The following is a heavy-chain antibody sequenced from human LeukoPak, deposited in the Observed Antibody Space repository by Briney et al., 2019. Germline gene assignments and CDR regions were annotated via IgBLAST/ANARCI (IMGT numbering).Heavy chain of an antibody. V-gene: IGHV3-7*01. CDR3: ARDVTYYYGSGSYYDY. J-gene: IGHJ4*02. CDR1: GFTFTNYW. D-gene: IGHD3-10*01. Sequence: GGSLRLSCAASGFTFTNYWMSWVRQAPGKGLEWVANIKQDGSEKYYVDSVKGRFTISRDNAKNSLYLQMNSLRAEDTAVYYCARDVTYYYGSGSYYDYWGQGTLVTVSS. CDR2: IKQDGSEK.